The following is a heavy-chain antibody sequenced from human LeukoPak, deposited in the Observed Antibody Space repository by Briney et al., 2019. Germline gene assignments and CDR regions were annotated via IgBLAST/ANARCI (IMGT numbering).Heavy chain of an antibody. CDR1: GYTFTSYD. Sequence: ASVKVSCKASGYTFTSYDINWVRQATGQGLEWMGWMNPNSGNTGYAQKFQGRVTITRNTSISTAYMELSSLRSEDTAVYYCVHRSYTSAWYHSLVLDYWGQGTLITVSS. V-gene: IGHV1-8*03. J-gene: IGHJ4*02. D-gene: IGHD6-13*01. CDR2: MNPNSGNT. CDR3: VHRSYTSAWYHSLVLDY.